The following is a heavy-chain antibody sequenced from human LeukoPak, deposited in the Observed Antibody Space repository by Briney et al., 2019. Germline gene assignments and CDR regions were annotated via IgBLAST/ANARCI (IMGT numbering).Heavy chain of an antibody. V-gene: IGHV1-2*02. CDR2: INPDSGFT. CDR3: APTAEAYTSWWKV. D-gene: IGHD3-16*01. CDR1: GYKFTDDY. J-gene: IGHJ4*02. Sequence: GASVKVSCKASGYKFTDDYMHWVRQAPGRGLEFMGWINPDSGFTNYAQKFKGRVTMTRDTSISTAYLEVRSLTSDDTAVYYCAPTAEAYTSWWKVWGQGTLVTVSS.